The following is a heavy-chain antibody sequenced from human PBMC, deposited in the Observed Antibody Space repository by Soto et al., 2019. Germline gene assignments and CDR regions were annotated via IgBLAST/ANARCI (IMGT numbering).Heavy chain of an antibody. J-gene: IGHJ6*03. V-gene: IGHV4-34*01. CDR3: ARSHYMDV. CDR2: INHRGST. CDR1: GRSFSGYY. Sequence: QVQLQQWGAGLLKPSETLSLTCAVYGRSFSGYYWRWIRQSPGKGLEWIGEINHRGSTNYNPSLKSRVTILIDAPKNQFSLKMSSVTAADTDVYYCARSHYMDVWGKGTTVIVSS.